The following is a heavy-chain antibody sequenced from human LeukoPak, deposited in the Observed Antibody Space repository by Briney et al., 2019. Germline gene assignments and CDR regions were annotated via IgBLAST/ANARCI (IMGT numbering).Heavy chain of an antibody. J-gene: IGHJ5*02. CDR2: FDPEDVEA. CDR3: ATLTYGSGNHHWFDP. V-gene: IGHV1-24*01. D-gene: IGHD3-10*01. CDR1: GYTLTELS. Sequence: ASVKVSCKVSGYTLTELSIHWVRQAPGKGLEWMGGFDPEDVEAIYAQKFKGRVTMTEDTSTDTAYMELSSLRSEDTAGYYCATLTYGSGNHHWFDPWGQGTLVTVSS.